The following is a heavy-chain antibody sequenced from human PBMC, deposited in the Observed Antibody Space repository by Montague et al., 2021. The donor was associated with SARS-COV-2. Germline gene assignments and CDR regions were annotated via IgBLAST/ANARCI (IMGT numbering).Heavy chain of an antibody. V-gene: IGHV1-24*01. CDR1: GNTLTELS. CDR2: FDPEGGET. CDR3: ATIPLHYYDSSRYFDY. J-gene: IGHJ4*02. D-gene: IGHD3-22*01. Sequence: SVRVSCKVSGNTLTELSMHWVRQAPGKGLEWMGGFDPEGGETVYAQEFQGRVTMTEDTSTDTAYMELSSLRSEDTAVYYCATIPLHYYDSSRYFDYWGQGPRFPVPS.